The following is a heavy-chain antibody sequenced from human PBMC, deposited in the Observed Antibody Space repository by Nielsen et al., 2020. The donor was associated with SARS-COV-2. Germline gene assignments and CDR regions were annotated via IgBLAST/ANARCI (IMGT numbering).Heavy chain of an antibody. Sequence: ASVKVSCKASGYTFTNYGISWVRQAPGQGLEWMGWISGYNGDTNYAQKFQGRVTMTTDTSTSTAYMELRSLRSDDTAVYYCARQGGDHDIDYWGQGTLVTVSS. V-gene: IGHV1-18*04. D-gene: IGHD4-17*01. CDR2: ISGYNGDT. CDR3: ARQGGDHDIDY. J-gene: IGHJ4*02. CDR1: GYTFTNYG.